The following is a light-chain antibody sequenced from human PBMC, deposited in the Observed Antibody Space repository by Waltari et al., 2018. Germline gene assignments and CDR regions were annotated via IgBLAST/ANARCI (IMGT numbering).Light chain of an antibody. CDR1: NIGSKS. Sequence: VLTQPPSVSVAPGKTASITCGGNNIGSKSVHWYQQKPGQAPVLVIFHNGDRPSGIPERFSGSNSGDTATLTITRVEAGDEADYYCQVWDSDTDHFVFGTGTKINVL. CDR2: HNG. J-gene: IGLJ1*01. V-gene: IGLV3-21*03. CDR3: QVWDSDTDHFV.